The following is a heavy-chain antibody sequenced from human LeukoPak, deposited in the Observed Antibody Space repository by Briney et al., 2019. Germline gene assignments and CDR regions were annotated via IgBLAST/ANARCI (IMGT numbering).Heavy chain of an antibody. D-gene: IGHD5-24*01. V-gene: IGHV4-34*01. CDR2: IHYSGRI. CDR1: GGAFSGFY. Sequence: KPSETLSLTCSVYGGAFSGFYLVWIPQPPGQGVEWIGEIHYSGRINYNPSLKSRVTISADTSNNHFSLKMNSVTAADTAVYYCSRGTDAYKCGNSWGQGTLVTVS. CDR3: SRGTDAYKCGNS. J-gene: IGHJ4*02.